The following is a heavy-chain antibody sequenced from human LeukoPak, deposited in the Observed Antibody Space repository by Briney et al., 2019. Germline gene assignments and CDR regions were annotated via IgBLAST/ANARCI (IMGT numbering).Heavy chain of an antibody. D-gene: IGHD5-12*01. Sequence: PSETLSLTCTVSGGSISTYYWSWIRQPPGKGLEWIGYIYYSGSTNYNPFLKSRVTISVDTSKNQFSLKLTSVTAADTAVCYCAGGYGAIDYWGQGILVTVSS. CDR1: GGSISTYY. V-gene: IGHV4-59*08. J-gene: IGHJ4*02. CDR3: AGGYGAIDY. CDR2: IYYSGST.